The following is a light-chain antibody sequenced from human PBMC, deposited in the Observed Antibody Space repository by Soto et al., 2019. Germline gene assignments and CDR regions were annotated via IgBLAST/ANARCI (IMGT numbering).Light chain of an antibody. CDR2: GSS. J-gene: IGKJ4*01. Sequence: IGLTQSPGTLSVSPGERGNLXCRASQSVSSGYVAWYHQKPGKDPRLRXXGSSSRATGIKERLSGSGSGKDFTLNISRLEPEEFAVYYCKQYGSSPPLTFGGGTKVDIK. V-gene: IGKV3-20*01. CDR3: KQYGSSPPLT. CDR1: QSVSSGY.